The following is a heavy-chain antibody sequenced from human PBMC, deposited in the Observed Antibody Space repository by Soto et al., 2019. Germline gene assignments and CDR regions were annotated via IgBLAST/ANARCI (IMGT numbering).Heavy chain of an antibody. Sequence: QVQLVQSGAEVKKPGASVKVSCKASGYTFTSYGISWVRQAPGQGLEWMGWISAYNGNTNYAQKVQGRVTMTTDTSTSTVYMELRSLRSDDTAVYYCARVRAELGYCSGPGCLPYYYGMDVWGQGTTVTVSS. V-gene: IGHV1-18*01. CDR3: ARVRAELGYCSGPGCLPYYYGMDV. D-gene: IGHD2-15*01. CDR2: ISAYNGNT. J-gene: IGHJ6*02. CDR1: GYTFTSYG.